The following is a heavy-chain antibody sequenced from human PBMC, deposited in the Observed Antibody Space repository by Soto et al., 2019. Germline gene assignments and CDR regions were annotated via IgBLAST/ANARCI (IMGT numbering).Heavy chain of an antibody. Sequence: SETLSLTCTVSGGSNSSYYVSWIRQSAGKGLEWIGRIGTSGTTNYNPSLKSRVTMSVDASKNHFSLNLSSVTAADTAVYYCARGPRGYVYYHGMDVWGQGTTVTVSS. J-gene: IGHJ6*02. CDR1: GGSNSSYY. CDR2: IGTSGTT. D-gene: IGHD3-10*01. V-gene: IGHV4-4*07. CDR3: ARGPRGYVYYHGMDV.